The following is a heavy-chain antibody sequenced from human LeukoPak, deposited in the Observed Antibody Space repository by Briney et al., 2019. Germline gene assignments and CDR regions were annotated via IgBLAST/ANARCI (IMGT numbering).Heavy chain of an antibody. CDR1: GFTFRSYG. CDR3: AKVGVPAATTDAFHI. Sequence: GGSLRLSCAASGFTFRSYGMHWVRQSPGKGLEWVAFIRYDGSNEYYADSVKGRFTISRDNSKNTLFLQMNSLRAEDTAVYYCAKVGVPAATTDAFHIWGQGTMVTVSS. V-gene: IGHV3-30*02. J-gene: IGHJ3*02. CDR2: IRYDGSNE. D-gene: IGHD2-2*01.